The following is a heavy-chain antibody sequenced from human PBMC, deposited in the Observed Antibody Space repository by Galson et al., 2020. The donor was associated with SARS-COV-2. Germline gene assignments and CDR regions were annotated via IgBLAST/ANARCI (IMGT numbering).Heavy chain of an antibody. V-gene: IGHV4-39*01. CDR2: IYYSGTT. D-gene: IGHD3-3*01. CDR3: ARQAMLEWSYGAFDI. CDR1: GGSISSTSYY. Sequence: SETLSLTCTVSGGSISSTSYYWGWIRQPPGKGLEWIGSIYYSGTTYYNPSLKSRVTISVDTSKNQFSLKLSSVTAADTAVYYRARQAMLEWSYGAFDIWGQGTMVTVSS. J-gene: IGHJ3*02.